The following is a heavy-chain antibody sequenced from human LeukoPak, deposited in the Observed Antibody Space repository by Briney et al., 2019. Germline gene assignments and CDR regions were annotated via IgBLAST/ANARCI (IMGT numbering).Heavy chain of an antibody. D-gene: IGHD6-13*01. J-gene: IGHJ4*02. CDR3: TRHPRSSLTDYFDY. CDR2: IYYTGST. CDR1: GGSFSGYY. Sequence: PSETLSLTCAVYGGSFSGYYWGWIRQPPGKGLGWMGCIYYTGSTYYNPSLKSRVTISVDTSKNQFSLKLSSVTAADTALYYCTRHPRSSLTDYFDYWGQGTLVTVSS. V-gene: IGHV4-39*01.